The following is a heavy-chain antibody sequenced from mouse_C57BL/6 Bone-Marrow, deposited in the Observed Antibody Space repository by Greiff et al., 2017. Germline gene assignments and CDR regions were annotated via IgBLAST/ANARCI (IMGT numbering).Heavy chain of an antibody. CDR3: ARDRYTTYFDV. J-gene: IGHJ1*03. D-gene: IGHD2-12*01. Sequence: DVHLVESEGGLVQPGSSMKLSCTASGFTFSDYYMAWVRQVPEKGLEWVANINYDGSSTYYLDSLKSRFIISRDNAKNILYLQMSSLKSEDTATYYCARDRYTTYFDVWGTGTTVTVSS. V-gene: IGHV5-16*01. CDR2: INYDGSST. CDR1: GFTFSDYY.